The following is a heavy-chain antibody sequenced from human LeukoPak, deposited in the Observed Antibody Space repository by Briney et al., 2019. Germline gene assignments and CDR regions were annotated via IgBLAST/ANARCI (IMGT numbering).Heavy chain of an antibody. J-gene: IGHJ6*02. CDR2: IIPIFGTA. Sequence: ASVKVSCKASGYTFTSYAISWVRQAPGQGLEWMGGIIPIFGTANYAQKFQGRVTITADESTSTAYMELSSLRSEDTAVYYCARDGGSTIYYYYGMDVWGQGTTVTVSS. D-gene: IGHD2-2*01. CDR3: ARDGGSTIYYYYGMDV. CDR1: GYTFTSYA. V-gene: IGHV1-69*13.